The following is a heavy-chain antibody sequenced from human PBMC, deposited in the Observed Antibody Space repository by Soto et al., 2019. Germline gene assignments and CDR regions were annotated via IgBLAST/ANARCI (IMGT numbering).Heavy chain of an antibody. V-gene: IGHV1-46*03. CDR2: INPSGGST. Sequence: GASVNVSCQASGYTFTSYYMHWVRQAPGQGLEWMGIINPSGGSTSYAQKFQGRVTMTRDTSTSTVYMELSSLRSEDTAVYYCARVYTVTDPIFDYWGQGTLVTVSS. D-gene: IGHD4-17*01. CDR1: GYTFTSYY. CDR3: ARVYTVTDPIFDY. J-gene: IGHJ4*02.